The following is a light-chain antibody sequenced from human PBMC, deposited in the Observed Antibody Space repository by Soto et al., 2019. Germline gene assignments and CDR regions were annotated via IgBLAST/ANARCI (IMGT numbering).Light chain of an antibody. Sequence: QSALTQPASVSGSPGQSITISCTGTSSDVGGYNYVSWSQQHPGKAPKLMIYDVSNRPSGVSNRFSGSKSGNTASLTISGLQAEDEAEYYCSSYTSSSTLVVFGGGTKLTVL. J-gene: IGLJ2*01. CDR2: DVS. CDR1: SSDVGGYNY. V-gene: IGLV2-14*01. CDR3: SSYTSSSTLVV.